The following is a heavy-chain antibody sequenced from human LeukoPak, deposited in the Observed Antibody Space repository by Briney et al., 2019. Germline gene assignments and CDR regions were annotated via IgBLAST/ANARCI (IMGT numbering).Heavy chain of an antibody. D-gene: IGHD1-7*01. CDR3: VSYNWNFPDY. Sequence: WGSLRLSCAASGFTFSTSYMDWVRHAPGKGPVWVSRINADGTTTAYAASVKGRFTISRDNAKNTLYLQMNSLRAEDTAVYYCVSYNWNFPDYWGQGTLVTVSS. J-gene: IGHJ4*02. CDR2: INADGTTT. CDR1: GFTFSTSY. V-gene: IGHV3-74*01.